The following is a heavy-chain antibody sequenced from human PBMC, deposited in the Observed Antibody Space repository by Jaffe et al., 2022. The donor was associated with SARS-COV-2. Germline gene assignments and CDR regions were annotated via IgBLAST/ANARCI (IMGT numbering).Heavy chain of an antibody. CDR2: INPSGGST. V-gene: IGHV1-46*01. J-gene: IGHJ4*02. D-gene: IGHD6-13*01. Sequence: QVQLVQSGAEVKKPGASVKVSCKASGYTFTSYYMHWVRQAPGQGLEWMGIINPSGGSTSYAQKFQGRVTMTRDTSTSTVYMELSSLRSEDTAVYYCARHLNGGYSSSLYYFDYWGQGTLVTVSS. CDR3: ARHLNGGYSSSLYYFDY. CDR1: GYTFTSYY.